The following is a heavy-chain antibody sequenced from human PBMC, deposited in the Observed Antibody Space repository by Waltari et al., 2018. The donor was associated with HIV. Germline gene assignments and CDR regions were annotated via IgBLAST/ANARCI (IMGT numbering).Heavy chain of an antibody. D-gene: IGHD6-6*01. CDR1: AFTFSNFA. CDR2: VWSDGAES. V-gene: IGHV3-33*01. CDR3: ARGYSSSRWIPLYH. Sequence: QVQLVESGGGVVQPGTSLTLSCAVSAFTFSNFAIHWVRQSTGKVMEWLAVVWSDGAESSYADSVKGRFTVSKDSSQKTLYLHLTSLRAEDTALYYCARGYSSSRWIPLYHWGRGTLVTVSS. J-gene: IGHJ4*02.